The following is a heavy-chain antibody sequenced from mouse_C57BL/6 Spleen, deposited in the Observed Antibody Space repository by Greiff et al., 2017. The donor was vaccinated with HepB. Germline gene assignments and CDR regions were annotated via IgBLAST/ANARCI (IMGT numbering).Heavy chain of an antibody. CDR3: TTAKHYGSSPWFAY. D-gene: IGHD1-1*01. Sequence: VQLQQSGAELVRPGASVKLSCTASGFNIKDYYMHWVKQRPEQGLEWIGRIDPEDGDTEYAPKFQGKATMTAATSSNTAYLQRSSLTSEVTAVYYCTTAKHYGSSPWFAYWGQGTLGTVSA. CDR2: IDPEDGDT. J-gene: IGHJ3*01. CDR1: GFNIKDYY. V-gene: IGHV14-1*01.